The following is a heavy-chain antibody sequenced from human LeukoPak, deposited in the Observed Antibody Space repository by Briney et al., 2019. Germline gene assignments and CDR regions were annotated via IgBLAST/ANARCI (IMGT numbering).Heavy chain of an antibody. J-gene: IGHJ5*02. CDR2: IKQDGSEE. CDR1: GFTFSSYW. D-gene: IGHD2-2*01. CDR3: ARDDCSSISCYHNWFDP. V-gene: IGHV3-7*01. Sequence: GGSLRLSCAASGFTFSSYWMSWVRQAPGKGPEWVANIKQDGSEEYYVDSVKGRFTISRDNAKNSLYLQMNSLRAEDTAVYYCARDDCSSISCYHNWFDPWGQGTLVTVSS.